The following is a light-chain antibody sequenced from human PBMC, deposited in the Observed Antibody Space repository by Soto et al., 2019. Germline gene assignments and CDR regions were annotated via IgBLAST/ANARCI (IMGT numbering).Light chain of an antibody. Sequence: DIPLTQSPSFLSASVGDRVTITCRASQSISNRFAWYQQKPGRAPSLLIYDASSLQSGVPSRFSGSQSGTEFTLTISSLQPDDFATYYCQQFYSYSWTFGPGTKVDVK. J-gene: IGKJ3*01. CDR3: QQFYSYSWT. V-gene: IGKV1-5*01. CDR2: DAS. CDR1: QSISNR.